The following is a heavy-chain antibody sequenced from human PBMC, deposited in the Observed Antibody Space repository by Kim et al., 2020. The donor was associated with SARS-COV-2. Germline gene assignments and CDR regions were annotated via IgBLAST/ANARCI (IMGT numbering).Heavy chain of an antibody. Sequence: SETLSLTCTVSGGSISSYYWSWIRQPPGKGLEWIGYIYYSGSTNYNPSLKSRVTISVDTSKNQFSLKLSSVTAADTAVYYCARVSPDTAMGTRYCSGGSCYGYYGMDVWGQGTTVTVSS. CDR2: IYYSGST. V-gene: IGHV4-59*13. CDR1: GGSISSYY. D-gene: IGHD2-15*01. J-gene: IGHJ6*02. CDR3: ARVSPDTAMGTRYCSGGSCYGYYGMDV.